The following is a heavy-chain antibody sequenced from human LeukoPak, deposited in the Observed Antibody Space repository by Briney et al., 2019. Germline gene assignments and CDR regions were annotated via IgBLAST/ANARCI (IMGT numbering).Heavy chain of an antibody. CDR3: ARFTGLDY. J-gene: IGHJ4*02. CDR1: GYTFTNYV. Sequence: ASVTVSCKASGYTFTNYVISWVRQAPGQGLEWMGWVSTYSGNTSYAQKFQGRITMTTDTSTSTAYMDLRNLRYDDTAVYYCARFTGLDYWGQGTPITVSS. CDR2: VSTYSGNT. V-gene: IGHV1-18*01.